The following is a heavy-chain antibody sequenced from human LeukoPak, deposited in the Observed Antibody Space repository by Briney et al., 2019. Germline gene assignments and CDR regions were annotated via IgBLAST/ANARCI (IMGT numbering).Heavy chain of an antibody. Sequence: GGSLRLSCAASGFTFSSYSMNWVRQAPGKGLEWVSSISSSSSYIYYADSVKGRFTISRDNAKNSLYLQMNSLRAEDTAVYYCARETMVAPFAFDIWGQGTMVTVSS. CDR2: ISSSSSYI. V-gene: IGHV3-21*01. D-gene: IGHD3-10*01. J-gene: IGHJ3*02. CDR3: ARETMVAPFAFDI. CDR1: GFTFSSYS.